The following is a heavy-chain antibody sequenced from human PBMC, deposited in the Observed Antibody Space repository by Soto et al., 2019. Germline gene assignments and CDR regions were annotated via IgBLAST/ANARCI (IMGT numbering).Heavy chain of an antibody. CDR2: IYYSGST. D-gene: IGHD6-19*01. V-gene: IGHV4-59*08. CDR1: GGSISSYY. Sequence: SETLSLTCTVSGGSISSYYWSWIRQPPGKGLEWIGHIYYSGSTNYNPSLKSRVTISVDTSKNQFSLKLSSVTAADTAVYYCARLGPLIAVASYYFDYWGQGTLVTVS. CDR3: ARLGPLIAVASYYFDY. J-gene: IGHJ4*02.